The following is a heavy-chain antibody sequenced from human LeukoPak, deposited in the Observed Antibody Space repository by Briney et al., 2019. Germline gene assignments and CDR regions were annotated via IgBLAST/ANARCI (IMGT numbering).Heavy chain of an antibody. CDR2: IIPILGIA. D-gene: IGHD3-3*01. CDR1: GGTFSSYA. Sequence: GASVKVSCKASGGTFSSYAISWVRQAPGQGLEWMGRIIPILGIANYAQKLQGRVTMTTDTSTSTAYMELRSLRSDDTAVYYCARDRTYYDFWSGPIPSYDYWGQGTLVTVSS. V-gene: IGHV1-69*04. J-gene: IGHJ4*02. CDR3: ARDRTYYDFWSGPIPSYDY.